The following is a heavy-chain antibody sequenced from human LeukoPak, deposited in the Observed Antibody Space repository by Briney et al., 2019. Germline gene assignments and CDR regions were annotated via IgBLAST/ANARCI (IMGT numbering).Heavy chain of an antibody. Sequence: GGSLRLSCAASGFTFSSHWMSWVRQAPGKGLEWVANINHGGGETYYVDSVKGRFTISRDNAKNSLYLQMNTLSPEDTAIYYCARDHVVDGLVFDYWGQGALVTVSS. D-gene: IGHD2-15*01. V-gene: IGHV3-7*01. CDR2: INHGGGET. CDR3: ARDHVVDGLVFDY. J-gene: IGHJ4*02. CDR1: GFTFSSHW.